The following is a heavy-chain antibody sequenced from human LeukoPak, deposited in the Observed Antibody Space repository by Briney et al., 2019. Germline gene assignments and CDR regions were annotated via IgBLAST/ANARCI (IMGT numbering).Heavy chain of an antibody. J-gene: IGHJ5*02. CDR2: IYTSGST. CDR3: ARGDTDYGDYDWFDP. D-gene: IGHD4-17*01. Sequence: SETLSLTCTLSGGSISSYYWSWIRQPAGKGLEWIGRIYTSGSTNYNPSLKSRVTISVDTSKNQFSLKLSSVTAADTAVYYCARGDTDYGDYDWFDPWGQGTLVTVSS. V-gene: IGHV4-4*07. CDR1: GGSISSYY.